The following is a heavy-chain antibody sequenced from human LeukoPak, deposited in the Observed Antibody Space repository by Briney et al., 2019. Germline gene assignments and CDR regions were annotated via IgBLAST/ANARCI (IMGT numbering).Heavy chain of an antibody. CDR1: GGSFSGYY. Sequence: SETLSLTCAVYGGSFSGYYWSWIRQPPGKGLERIGEINHSGTTNYNPSLKSRVTISVDTSKNQFSLKLSSVTAADTAVYYCARGSGTYYDSSGYRYYYGMDVWGQGTTVTVSS. D-gene: IGHD3-22*01. J-gene: IGHJ6*02. CDR2: INHSGTT. CDR3: ARGSGTYYDSSGYRYYYGMDV. V-gene: IGHV4-34*01.